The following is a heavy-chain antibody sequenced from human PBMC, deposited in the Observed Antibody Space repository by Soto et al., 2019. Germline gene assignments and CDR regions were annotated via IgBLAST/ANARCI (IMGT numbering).Heavy chain of an antibody. V-gene: IGHV4-59*08. Sequence: SETLSLTCTVSGGSIRGYYLTWIRQTPGKGLEWIGHIYYTGSTKYNPSLKSRATISVETSKNQFYLKLSSVTAADTAMYYCAMTKTTLYNCFDPWGQGTQVTVSS. CDR2: IYYTGST. J-gene: IGHJ5*02. CDR1: GGSIRGYY. D-gene: IGHD1-7*01. CDR3: AMTKTTLYNCFDP.